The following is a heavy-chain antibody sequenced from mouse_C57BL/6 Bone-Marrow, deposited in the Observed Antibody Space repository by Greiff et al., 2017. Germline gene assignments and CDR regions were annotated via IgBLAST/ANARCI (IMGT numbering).Heavy chain of an antibody. CDR3: ATYYYGSSSRAMDY. CDR2: IHPSDSDT. D-gene: IGHD1-1*01. J-gene: IGHJ4*01. V-gene: IGHV1-74*01. CDR1: GYTFTSYW. Sequence: QVQLQQPGAELVKPGASVKVSCKASGYTFTSYWMHWVKQRPGQGLEWIGRIHPSDSDTNYNQKFKGKATLTVDKSSSTAYMQLSILTSEDSAVYYCATYYYGSSSRAMDYWGQGTSVTVSS.